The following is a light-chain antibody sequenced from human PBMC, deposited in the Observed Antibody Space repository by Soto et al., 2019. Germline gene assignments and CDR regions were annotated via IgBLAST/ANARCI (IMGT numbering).Light chain of an antibody. J-gene: IGKJ5*01. CDR1: QNINTN. CDR2: DAS. Sequence: EIVMTQSPATLSVSPGERPTLSCRASQNINTNLAWYQQKPGQAPRLLIYDASTLATGIPARFSGSGSGTEFTLTISSLQSGDFAIYYCLQFHDWPRTFGQGTRLEVK. V-gene: IGKV3-15*01. CDR3: LQFHDWPRT.